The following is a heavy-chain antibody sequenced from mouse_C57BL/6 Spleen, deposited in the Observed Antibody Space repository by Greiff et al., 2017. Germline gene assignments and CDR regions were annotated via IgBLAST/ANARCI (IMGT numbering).Heavy chain of an antibody. CDR3: ARGGNWGGAMDY. J-gene: IGHJ4*01. CDR1: GYSITSGYD. Sequence: EVMLVESGPGMVKPSQSLSLTCTVTGYSITSGYDWHWIRHFPGNKLEWMGYISYSGSTNYNPSLQSRISITHDTSKNHFFLKLNSVTTEDTATYYCARGGNWGGAMDYWGQGTSVTVSS. CDR2: ISYSGST. D-gene: IGHD4-1*01. V-gene: IGHV3-1*01.